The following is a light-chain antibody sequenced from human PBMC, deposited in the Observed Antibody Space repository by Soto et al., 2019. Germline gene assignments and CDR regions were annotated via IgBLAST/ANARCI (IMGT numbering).Light chain of an antibody. Sequence: EIVLTQSPVTLSLSPGERATLSCRASQSVSSSYLAWYQQKPGQAPRLLIYGAISRDTGIPDRFSGSGSGTDFTLTISRLEPEDIAVYYCQQYGSSPFGQGTKVEIK. CDR1: QSVSSSY. V-gene: IGKV3-20*01. CDR2: GAI. CDR3: QQYGSSP. J-gene: IGKJ1*01.